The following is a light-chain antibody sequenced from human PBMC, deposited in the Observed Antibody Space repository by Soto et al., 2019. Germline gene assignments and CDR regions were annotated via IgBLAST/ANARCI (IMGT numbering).Light chain of an antibody. Sequence: SYELTQPPSVSMAPGETARITCGGNIIGPKSVHWYQQKPGQAPVLIMNYDSGLPERFSGSTSGNTATLTISGVGAGDEADYYCQVWDSSSDHPVVFGGGTKLTVL. CDR3: QVWDSSSDHPVV. V-gene: IGLV3-21*04. J-gene: IGLJ2*01. CDR1: IIGPKS. CDR2: Y.